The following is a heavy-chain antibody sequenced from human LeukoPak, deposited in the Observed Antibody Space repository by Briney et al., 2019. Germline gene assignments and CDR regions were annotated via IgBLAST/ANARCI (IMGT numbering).Heavy chain of an antibody. CDR1: GFSFSGCG. CDR3: VRGTHYYDISGYDY. D-gene: IGHD3-22*01. CDR2: IRHDGSNK. V-gene: IGHV3-30*02. J-gene: IGHJ4*02. Sequence: GGSLRLSCAASGFSFSGCGLHWVRQVPGKGLEWVTFIRHDGSNKSYADSVKGRFTISRDNAKNSLYLQMNSLRAEDTAVYYCVRGTHYYDISGYDYWGQGTLVIVSS.